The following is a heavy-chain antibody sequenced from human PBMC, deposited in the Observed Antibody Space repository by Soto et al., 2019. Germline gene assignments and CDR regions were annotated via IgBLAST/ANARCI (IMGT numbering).Heavy chain of an antibody. CDR2: TVPLLKSV. V-gene: IGHV1-69*06. Sequence: QEELVQSGAEGKKPGSSGNVSCKASGGTFASYSINWVLQAPGKRLEWRGATVPLLKSVNNAQKFQGRVSITGDRSTSTVYMALSRLRCDDTAVYYCARDPVDLFGYMDVWGHGTTVTVS. CDR3: ARDPVDLFGYMDV. D-gene: IGHD6-25*01. J-gene: IGHJ6*02. CDR1: GGTFASYS.